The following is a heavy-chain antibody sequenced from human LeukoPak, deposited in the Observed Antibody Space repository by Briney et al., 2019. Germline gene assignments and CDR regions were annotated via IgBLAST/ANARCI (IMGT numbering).Heavy chain of an antibody. Sequence: SETLSLTCTVSGGSISSYCWSWIRQPPGKGLEWIGYIYYSGSTNYNPSLKSRVTISVDTSKNQFSLKLSSVTAADTAVYYCARDLGYCSSTSCYAWFDPWGQGTLVTVSS. CDR1: GGSISSYC. V-gene: IGHV4-59*01. D-gene: IGHD2-2*01. J-gene: IGHJ5*02. CDR3: ARDLGYCSSTSCYAWFDP. CDR2: IYYSGST.